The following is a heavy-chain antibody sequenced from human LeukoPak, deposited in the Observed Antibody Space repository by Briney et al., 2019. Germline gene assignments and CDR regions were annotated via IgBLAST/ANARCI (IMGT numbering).Heavy chain of an antibody. Sequence: GGSLRLSCAASGFTFSDSYMTWVRQAPGKGVEWVAYISGSGHDIDYSESAKGRFTISRDNAKNSLYLQMSSLRVEDTAVYYCTRGPRHLDSWGQGTLVTVSS. D-gene: IGHD6-6*01. CDR3: TRGPRHLDS. CDR2: ISGSGHDI. J-gene: IGHJ4*02. CDR1: GFTFSDSY. V-gene: IGHV3-11*04.